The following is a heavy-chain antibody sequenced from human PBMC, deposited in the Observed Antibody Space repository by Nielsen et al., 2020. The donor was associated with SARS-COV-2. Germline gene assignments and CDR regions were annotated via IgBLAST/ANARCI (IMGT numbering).Heavy chain of an antibody. CDR3: AREGHSQSVIVINSYVDY. J-gene: IGHJ4*02. D-gene: IGHD3-10*01. V-gene: IGHV3-30-3*01. CDR1: GFTFSSYA. CDR2: ISYDGSNK. Sequence: GESLKISCAASGFTFSSYAMHWVRQAPGKGLEWVAVISYDGSNKYYADSVKDRFTISRDNSKNTLYLEMKSLRAEDTAVYYCAREGHSQSVIVINSYVDYWGQGTLVTVSS.